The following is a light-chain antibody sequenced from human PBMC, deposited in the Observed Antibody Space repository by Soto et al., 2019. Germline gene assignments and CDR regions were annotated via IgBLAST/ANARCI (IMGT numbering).Light chain of an antibody. CDR3: QQSYSTLLT. J-gene: IGKJ4*01. V-gene: IGKV1-39*01. Sequence: DIQMTQSPSSLSASVGDIVTITCRASQSSSSYLNWYQQKPGKAPKLLIYAASSLQSGVPSRFSGSGSGTDFTLTISSLQPEDFATYYCQQSYSTLLTFGGGTKVEIK. CDR2: AAS. CDR1: QSSSSY.